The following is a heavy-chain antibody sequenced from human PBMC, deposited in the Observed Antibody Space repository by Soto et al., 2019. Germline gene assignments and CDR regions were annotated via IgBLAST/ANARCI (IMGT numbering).Heavy chain of an antibody. J-gene: IGHJ5*02. CDR2: IYHIGST. V-gene: IGHV4-4*02. CDR1: GGSISSSNW. CDR3: QRANGRLAARTGRSAWFDP. Sequence: SETLALTCAVSGGSISSSNWWSWVRQPPGKGLEWIGEIYHIGSTNYNPSLKSRVTISVDKSKNQFSLKLSSVTAAETAVDYCQRANGRLAARTGRSAWFDPWGPGTLLTASS. D-gene: IGHD6-6*01.